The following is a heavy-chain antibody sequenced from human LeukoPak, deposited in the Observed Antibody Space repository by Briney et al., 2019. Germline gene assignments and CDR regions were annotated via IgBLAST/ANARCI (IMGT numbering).Heavy chain of an antibody. Sequence: GGSLRLSCAASGFTFSSYWMSWVRQAPGKGLEWVANIKQDGSEKYYVDSVKGRFTISRDNAKNSLYLQMNSLRAEDMALYYCAKGSQPHGGPIDYWGQGTLVTVSS. CDR3: AKGSQPHGGPIDY. CDR2: IKQDGSEK. CDR1: GFTFSSYW. V-gene: IGHV3-7*03. D-gene: IGHD3-10*01. J-gene: IGHJ4*02.